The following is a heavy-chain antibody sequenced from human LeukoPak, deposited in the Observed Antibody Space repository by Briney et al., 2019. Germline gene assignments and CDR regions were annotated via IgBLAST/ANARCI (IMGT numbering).Heavy chain of an antibody. CDR2: IFPDDADS. V-gene: IGHV5-51*01. J-gene: IGHJ4*02. Sequence: GESLKISCQVTGYDFPNYWIAWLRQMPGKGLEWMGLIFPDDADSRYSPSFQGQVTISADKSSNTAYLQWSSLKASDTAMYYCARAPNSGFDYWGQGTLVTVSS. D-gene: IGHD3-10*01. CDR3: ARAPNSGFDY. CDR1: GYDFPNYW.